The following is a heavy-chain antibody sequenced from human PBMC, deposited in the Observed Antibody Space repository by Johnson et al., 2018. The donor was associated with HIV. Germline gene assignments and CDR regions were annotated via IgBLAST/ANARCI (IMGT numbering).Heavy chain of an antibody. CDR3: ARATGIAVAGGSFDV. CDR2: VNWNGAEA. J-gene: IGHJ3*01. D-gene: IGHD6-19*01. Sequence: VQLVESGGDVVRPGGSLTLSCEVSGFTFTDHGMTWVRQAPGKGLEWVCGVNWNGAEAGYADSVKGRFTISRDNAKNFLYLQMNSLRVEDTALYYCARATGIAVAGGSFDVWGQGTMVTVSS. V-gene: IGHV3-20*04. CDR1: GFTFTDHG.